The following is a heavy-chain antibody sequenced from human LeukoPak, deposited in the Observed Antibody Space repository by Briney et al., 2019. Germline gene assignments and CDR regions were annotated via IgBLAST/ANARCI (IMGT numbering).Heavy chain of an antibody. V-gene: IGHV1-18*01. D-gene: IGHD6-19*01. CDR1: GYTFSSFG. J-gene: IGHJ4*02. CDR2: ISGYNGKT. CDR3: ARVAVAGTLRKSDY. Sequence: ASVKVSCKASGYTFSSFGISWVRQAPGQGLEWMGRISGYNGKTNYGQKVQGRVNMTTDRSTSTAYLELRGLRSDDTAVYYCARVAVAGTLRKSDYWGQGSLVTVSS.